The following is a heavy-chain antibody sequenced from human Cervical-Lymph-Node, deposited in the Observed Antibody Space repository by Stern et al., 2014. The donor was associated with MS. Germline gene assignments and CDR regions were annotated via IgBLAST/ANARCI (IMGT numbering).Heavy chain of an antibody. CDR3: ARDTSSPERSDW. CDR1: GFTVRRDY. V-gene: IGHV3-53*01. CDR2: ITNVGIT. D-gene: IGHD1-1*01. J-gene: IGHJ4*02. Sequence: EVQLEESGGGVIQPGGSLRLSCTASGFTVRRDYMTWARQAPGKGLEWVSLITNVGITFYTDSVKGRFTISRDDSKNTVYLHMTSLRAEDTAMYYCARDTSSPERSDWWGQGTLVTVSS.